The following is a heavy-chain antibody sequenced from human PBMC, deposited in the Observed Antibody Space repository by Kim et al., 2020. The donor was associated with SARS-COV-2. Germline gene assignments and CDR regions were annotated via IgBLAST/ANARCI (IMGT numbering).Heavy chain of an antibody. CDR3: ASLRSRAAAAQPAWQLNW. Sequence: SETLSLTCAVYGGSFSGYYWSWIRQPPGKGLEWIGEINHSGSTNYNPSLKSRVTISVDTSKNQFSLKLSSVTAADTAVYYCASLRSRAAAAQPAWQLNW. CDR2: INHSGST. V-gene: IGHV4-34*01. D-gene: IGHD6-13*01. CDR1: GGSFSGYY. J-gene: IGHJ5*01.